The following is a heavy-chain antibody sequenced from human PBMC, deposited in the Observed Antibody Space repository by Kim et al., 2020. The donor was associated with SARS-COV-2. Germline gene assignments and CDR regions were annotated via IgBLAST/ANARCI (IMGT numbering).Heavy chain of an antibody. Sequence: GGSLRLSCAASGLTFNNYAMTWVRQAPGKGLEWVSGIRGSGTSTTYADSVKGRFTISRDNSKNTLYLQMDSLRADDTALYFCAKVSSGSSGSFEDVQEWGQGTLVTVSS. CDR3: AKVSSGSSGSFEDVQE. D-gene: IGHD6-19*01. CDR2: IRGSGTST. CDR1: GLTFNNYA. J-gene: IGHJ1*01. V-gene: IGHV3-23*01.